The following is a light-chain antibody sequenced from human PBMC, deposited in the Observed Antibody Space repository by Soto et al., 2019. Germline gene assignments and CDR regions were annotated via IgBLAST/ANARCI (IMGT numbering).Light chain of an antibody. Sequence: EIVLTQSPGTLSLSPGERATLSCRASQSISNSYLAWYQQRPGQAPRLLLSDASSRATGIPDRFNGSGSGTDFTLTISRLEPEDFAVYYCQQYGNSLPYTFGQGTKVEIK. V-gene: IGKV3-20*01. CDR2: DAS. CDR1: QSISNSY. J-gene: IGKJ2*01. CDR3: QQYGNSLPYT.